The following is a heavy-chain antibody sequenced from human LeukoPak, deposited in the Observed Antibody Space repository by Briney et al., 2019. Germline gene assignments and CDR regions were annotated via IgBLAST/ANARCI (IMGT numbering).Heavy chain of an antibody. J-gene: IGHJ4*02. CDR3: ARVDTATFDY. CDR1: GFTFSSYS. V-gene: IGHV3-21*01. D-gene: IGHD5-18*01. CDR2: ISSSSSYI. Sequence: GGSLRLSCAASGFTFSSYSMNWVRQAPGKGLEWVSSISSSSSYIYYADSVKGRFTISRDNAKNSLYQQMNSLRAEDTAVYYCARVDTATFDYWGQGTLVTVSS.